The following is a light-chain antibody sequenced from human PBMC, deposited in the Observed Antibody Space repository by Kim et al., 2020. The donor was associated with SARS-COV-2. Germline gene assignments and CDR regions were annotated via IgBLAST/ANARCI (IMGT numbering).Light chain of an antibody. Sequence: SVSPGERATLSCRASRSITSNLAWYQQKPGQAPRLLIYGASIRATGITARFSGSGSGTEFTLTISNLQSEDVAVYYCQQYDDWWTFGQGTKVDIK. CDR3: QQYDDWWT. CDR2: GAS. CDR1: RSITSN. J-gene: IGKJ1*01. V-gene: IGKV3-15*01.